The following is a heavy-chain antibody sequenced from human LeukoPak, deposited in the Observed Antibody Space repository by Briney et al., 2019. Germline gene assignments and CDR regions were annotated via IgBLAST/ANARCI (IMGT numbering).Heavy chain of an antibody. CDR2: ISAYNGNT. V-gene: IGHV1-18*01. CDR3: ARVEGSCSSSSCYGAFDI. Sequence: ASVKVSCKASGYTFTSYGISWVRQAPGQGLEWMGWISAYNGNTNYAQKLQGRVTMTTDTSTSTAYMELRSLRSDDTAVYYCARVEGSCSSSSCYGAFDIWGQGTMVTVSS. D-gene: IGHD2-2*01. CDR1: GYTFTSYG. J-gene: IGHJ3*02.